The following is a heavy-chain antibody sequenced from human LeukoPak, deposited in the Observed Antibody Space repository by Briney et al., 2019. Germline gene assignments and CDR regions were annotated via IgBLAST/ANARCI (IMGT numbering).Heavy chain of an antibody. Sequence: GASVKVSSKASGYTFTSYGISWVRQAPGQGLEWMGWISAYNGNTNYAQKLQGRVTMTTDTSTSTAYMELRSLRSDDTAVYYCASFQEGYYFDYWGQGTLVTVSS. J-gene: IGHJ4*02. CDR3: ASFQEGYYFDY. V-gene: IGHV1-18*01. CDR1: GYTFTSYG. CDR2: ISAYNGNT.